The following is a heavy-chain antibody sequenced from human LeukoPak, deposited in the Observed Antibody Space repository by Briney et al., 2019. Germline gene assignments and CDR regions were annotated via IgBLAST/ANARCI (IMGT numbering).Heavy chain of an antibody. V-gene: IGHV3-48*03. D-gene: IGHD3/OR15-3a*01. CDR1: GFTFSSYE. J-gene: IGHJ4*02. CDR2: ISSSGSTI. CDR3: ARQTGSGLFILP. Sequence: GGSLRLSCAASGFTFSSYEMNWVRQAPGKGLEWVSYISSSGSTIYYADSVKGRFTISRDNAKNSLYLQMNSLRAEDTAVYYCARQTGSGLFILPGGQGTLVTVSS.